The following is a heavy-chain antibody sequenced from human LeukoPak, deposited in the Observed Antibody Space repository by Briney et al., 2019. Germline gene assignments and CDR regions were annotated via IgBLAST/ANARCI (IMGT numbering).Heavy chain of an antibody. CDR2: INQDGGTT. Sequence: GGSLRLSCAASGFTFSSLWMSWVRQAPGRGPEWVANINQDGGTTYYVASVKGRFTISRDNAKNSLSLQMSSLRAEDTAVYYCTKDRQGPNQYHMDVWGKGTTVSVSS. CDR1: GFTFSSLW. J-gene: IGHJ6*03. CDR3: TKDRQGPNQYHMDV. V-gene: IGHV3-7*01.